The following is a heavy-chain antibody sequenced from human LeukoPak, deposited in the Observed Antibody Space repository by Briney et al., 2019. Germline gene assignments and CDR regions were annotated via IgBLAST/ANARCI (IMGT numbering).Heavy chain of an antibody. CDR3: ARLMSGSASLHY. CDR1: GYSFTNYW. V-gene: IGHV5-10-1*01. CDR2: IDPSDSYT. D-gene: IGHD6-19*01. Sequence: GESLKISCKGSGYSFTNYWITWVRQMPGKGLEWMGMIDPSDSYTNYSPSFQGHVTISADKSISTAYLQWSSLKASDTAMSYCARLMSGSASLHYWGQGTLLTVSS. J-gene: IGHJ4*02.